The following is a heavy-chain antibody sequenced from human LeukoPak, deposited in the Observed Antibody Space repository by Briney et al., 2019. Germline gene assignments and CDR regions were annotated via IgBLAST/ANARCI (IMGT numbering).Heavy chain of an antibody. CDR2: MNPNSSNT. V-gene: IGHV1-8*01. D-gene: IGHD5-24*01. CDR3: ARGQRWLQTLNY. Sequence: ASVKVSCKASGYTFTSYDINWVRQATGQGLEWMGWMNPNSSNTGYAQKFQGRVTMTRNTSISTAYMELSSLRSEDTAVYYCARGQRWLQTLNYWGQGTLVTVSS. J-gene: IGHJ4*02. CDR1: GYTFTSYD.